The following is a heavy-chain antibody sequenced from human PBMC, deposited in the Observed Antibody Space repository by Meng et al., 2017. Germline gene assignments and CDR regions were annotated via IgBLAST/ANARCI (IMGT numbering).Heavy chain of an antibody. Sequence: QVQVVQAGAGVEKPGASVKVSCKASGYTFTSYTIHWVRQAPGQSLAWMGWIKSANGDAKYPQKFQGRLTLTRDTSASTAYLELSSLTFEDTAVYYCARGTGSSWFDPWGQETLVTVSS. CDR3: ARGTGSSWFDP. V-gene: IGHV1-3*01. J-gene: IGHJ5*02. CDR2: IKSANGDA. D-gene: IGHD6-13*01. CDR1: GYTFTSYT.